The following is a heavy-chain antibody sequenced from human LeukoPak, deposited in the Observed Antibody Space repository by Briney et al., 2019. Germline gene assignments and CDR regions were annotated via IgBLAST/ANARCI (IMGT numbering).Heavy chain of an antibody. CDR3: ARGGVVSLAFDI. D-gene: IGHD2-15*01. J-gene: IGHJ3*02. Sequence: GGSLRLSCTASGFTFNNYWMSWVRQAPGKGLEWVANIKQDGSEKYYVDSVKGRFTISRDNAKNSLYLQMNSLRAEDTAVYYCARGGVVSLAFDIWGQGTMVTVSS. CDR1: GFTFNNYW. V-gene: IGHV3-7*01. CDR2: IKQDGSEK.